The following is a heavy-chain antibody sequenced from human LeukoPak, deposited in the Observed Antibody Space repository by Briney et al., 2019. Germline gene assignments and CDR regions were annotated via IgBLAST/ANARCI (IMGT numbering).Heavy chain of an antibody. CDR3: ARGPYSSGWLSIDY. CDR1: GFTFSSYW. Sequence: GGSLRLSCAASGFTFSSYWMHWVRQAPGKGLVWVSRINSDGSSTSYADSVKGRFTISRDNAKNTLYLQMNGLRAEDTAVYYCARGPYSSGWLSIDYWGQGTLVTVSS. CDR2: INSDGSST. D-gene: IGHD6-19*01. V-gene: IGHV3-74*01. J-gene: IGHJ4*02.